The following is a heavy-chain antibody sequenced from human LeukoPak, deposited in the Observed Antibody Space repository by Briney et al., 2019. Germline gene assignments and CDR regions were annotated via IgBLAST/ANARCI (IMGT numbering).Heavy chain of an antibody. CDR2: IGAYNGNT. J-gene: IGHJ3*02. V-gene: IGHV1-18*01. D-gene: IGHD3-10*01. Sequence: ASVKVSCKASGYTFTNYGISWVRQAAGHGLEWMGWIGAYNGNTNYAQKLQGRVTMTTDTSTSTAYMEVRSLRSNDTAMSYCERNSFRSGRRYDALDIWGQGTMVTVSS. CDR3: ERNSFRSGRRYDALDI. CDR1: GYTFTNYG.